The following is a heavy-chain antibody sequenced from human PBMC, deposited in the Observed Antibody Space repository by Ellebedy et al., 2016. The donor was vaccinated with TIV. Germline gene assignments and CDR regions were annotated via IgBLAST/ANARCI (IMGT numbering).Heavy chain of an antibody. Sequence: ASSVKVSCKASGYTFTSYYVHWVRQAPGQGLEWMGRISPSGDSTIYAQNLQGRVTVTRDTSTSTVYMELSSLRSEDTAVYYCARDGHNWNFVYWGQGTLVTVSS. CDR2: ISPSGDST. J-gene: IGHJ4*02. D-gene: IGHD1-1*01. CDR1: GYTFTSYY. V-gene: IGHV1-46*04. CDR3: ARDGHNWNFVY.